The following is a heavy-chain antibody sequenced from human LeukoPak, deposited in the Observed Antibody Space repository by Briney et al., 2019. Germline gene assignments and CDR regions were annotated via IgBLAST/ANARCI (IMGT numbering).Heavy chain of an antibody. CDR1: GGSISSYY. CDR2: IYYSGST. J-gene: IGHJ6*03. V-gene: IGHV4-59*01. D-gene: IGHD6-13*01. Sequence: SVTLSLTCTVSGGSISSYYWSWIRQPPGKGLEWIGYIYYSGSTNYNPSLKSRVTISVDTSKNQFSLKLSSVTAADTAVYYCVRLSFLSESGYSSSWSYYYYYYMDVWGKGTTVTVSS. CDR3: VRLSFLSESGYSSSWSYYYYYYMDV.